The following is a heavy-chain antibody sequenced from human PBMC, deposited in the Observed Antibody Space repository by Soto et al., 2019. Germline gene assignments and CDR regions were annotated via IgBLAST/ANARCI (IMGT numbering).Heavy chain of an antibody. CDR3: ARDIVVVPAANTRYMDV. CDR2: ISAYNGNT. D-gene: IGHD2-2*01. CDR1: GYTFTSYG. V-gene: IGHV1-18*01. Sequence: ASVKVSCKASGYTFTSYGIGWVRQAPGQGLEWMGWISAYNGNTNYAQKLQGRVTMTTDTSTGTAYMELRSLRSDATAVYYCARDIVVVPAANTRYMDVWGKGTTVTVSS. J-gene: IGHJ6*03.